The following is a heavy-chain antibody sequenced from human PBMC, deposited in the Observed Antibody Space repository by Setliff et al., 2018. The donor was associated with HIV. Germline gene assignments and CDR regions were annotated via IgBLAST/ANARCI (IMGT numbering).Heavy chain of an antibody. Sequence: SETLSLTCAVSGYSISSGYYWGWIRQPPGKGLEWLGNIYHSGSTYYNPSLKSRVTISVDTSKNQFSLKLSSVTAADTAVYYCASLEPYSSGWFFDYWGQGTLVTVSS. D-gene: IGHD6-19*01. CDR1: GYSISSGYY. J-gene: IGHJ4*02. CDR2: IYHSGST. V-gene: IGHV4-38-2*01. CDR3: ASLEPYSSGWFFDY.